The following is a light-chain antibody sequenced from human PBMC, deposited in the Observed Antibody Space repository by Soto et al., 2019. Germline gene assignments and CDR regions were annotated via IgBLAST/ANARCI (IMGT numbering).Light chain of an antibody. CDR3: QQSYSSPLT. CDR1: QSILSY. V-gene: IGKV1-39*01. Sequence: DIQLTQSPSSLSASVGDRVTISCRTSQSILSYLNWYQQKPGKAPKLLIYSASSLQSGVPSRISGSGSGTDFNLTISSLQPEDFATYYCQQSYSSPLTFGGGTKVDIK. CDR2: SAS. J-gene: IGKJ4*01.